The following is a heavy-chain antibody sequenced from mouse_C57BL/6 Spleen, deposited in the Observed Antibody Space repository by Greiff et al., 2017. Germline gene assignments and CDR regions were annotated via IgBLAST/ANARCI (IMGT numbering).Heavy chain of an antibody. Sequence: QVQLQQPGAELVRPGSSVKLSCKASGYTFTSYWMDWVKQRPGQGLEWIGNIYPSDSETHYNQKFKDKATLTVDKSSSTAYMQLSSLTSEDSAVYYCARRYYDYDGVYWYFDVWGTGTTVTVSS. J-gene: IGHJ1*03. CDR3: ARRYYDYDGVYWYFDV. CDR2: IYPSDSET. D-gene: IGHD2-4*01. V-gene: IGHV1-61*01. CDR1: GYTFTSYW.